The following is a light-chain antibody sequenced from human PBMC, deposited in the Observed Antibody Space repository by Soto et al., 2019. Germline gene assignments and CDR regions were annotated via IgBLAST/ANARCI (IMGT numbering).Light chain of an antibody. Sequence: QSALTQPASVSGSPGQSITISCTGTNSDIGGYNYVSWYQQHPGKAPKLMIYDVSNRPSGVSYSFSGSKSGNTASLTISGLQAEDEADSYCSSYTRRSTLGVFGGGTKLTVL. CDR2: DVS. V-gene: IGLV2-14*03. J-gene: IGLJ2*01. CDR3: SSYTRRSTLGV. CDR1: NSDIGGYNY.